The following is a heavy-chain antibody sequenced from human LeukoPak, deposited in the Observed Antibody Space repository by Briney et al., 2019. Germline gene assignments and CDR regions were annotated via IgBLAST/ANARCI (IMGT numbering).Heavy chain of an antibody. J-gene: IGHJ3*02. CDR3: ARMGSGVVAPI. Sequence: GGSLRLSCAASGFTFSDYYMSWIRQAPGKGLEWVSYISSSGGAIYYADSVKGRFTISRDNSKNTLYLQMNSLRAEDTAVYYCARMGSGVVAPIWGQGTMVTVSS. CDR1: GFTFSDYY. CDR2: ISSSGGAI. D-gene: IGHD2-15*01. V-gene: IGHV3-11*04.